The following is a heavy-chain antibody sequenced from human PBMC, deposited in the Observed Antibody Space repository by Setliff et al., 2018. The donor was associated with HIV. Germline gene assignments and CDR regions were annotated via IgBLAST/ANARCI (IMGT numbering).Heavy chain of an antibody. V-gene: IGHV1-2*02. CDR1: GYTFTEYY. CDR3: ARGGVYYYDSSGWSMDY. CDR2: IYPNTGGT. Sequence: ASVKVSCKASGYTFTEYYIHWVRQAPGQGLEWMGWIYPNTGGTNYAQKFQGRVTMTRDTSISTAYMELSSLRSEDTAVHYCARGGVYYYDSSGWSMDYWGQGTLVTVSS. J-gene: IGHJ4*02. D-gene: IGHD3-22*01.